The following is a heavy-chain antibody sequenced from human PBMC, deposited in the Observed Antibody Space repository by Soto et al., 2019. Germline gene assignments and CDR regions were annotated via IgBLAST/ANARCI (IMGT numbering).Heavy chain of an antibody. CDR2: VYNSGST. D-gene: IGHD6-13*01. Sequence: SETLSLSCTVSGGSISSNYWTWIRQPPGKGLEWIGYVYNSGSTNYNPSLKSRVTISEDTSKSQFSLKVNSMTAADTAVYYCARYRREAVAGYTLDNWGQGILVTVSS. V-gene: IGHV4-59*01. J-gene: IGHJ4*02. CDR3: ARYRREAVAGYTLDN. CDR1: GGSISSNY.